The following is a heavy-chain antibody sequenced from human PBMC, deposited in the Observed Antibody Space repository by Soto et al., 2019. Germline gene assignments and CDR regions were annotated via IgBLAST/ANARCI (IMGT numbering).Heavy chain of an antibody. CDR2: ISGDGLST. CDR1: GSTFTDFT. Sequence: XESLRLSCAGSGSTFTDFTMTWVRQAPGKGLEWVSAISGDGLSTYYAGSVKGRFTISRDNSKNTLYLQMNSLRAEDTAVYYCARRPDAFDIWGRGTMVTVSS. CDR3: ARRPDAFDI. J-gene: IGHJ3*02. V-gene: IGHV3-23*01.